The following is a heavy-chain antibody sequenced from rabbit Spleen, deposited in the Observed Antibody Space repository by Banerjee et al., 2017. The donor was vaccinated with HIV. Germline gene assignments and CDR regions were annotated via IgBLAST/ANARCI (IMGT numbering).Heavy chain of an antibody. V-gene: IGHV1S45*01. CDR2: IYTGSAGT. D-gene: IGHD1-1*01. CDR3: ARGSGGNGMNL. CDR1: GFSFSSSYY. J-gene: IGHJ4*01. Sequence: QEQLVESGGGLVQPEGSLTLTCTASGFSFSSSYYMCWVRQDPGKELEWIGCIYTGSAGTCYASWAKGRFTISKTPSTTVTLQMTSLTVADTATDFCARGSGGNGMNLWGPGTLVTVS.